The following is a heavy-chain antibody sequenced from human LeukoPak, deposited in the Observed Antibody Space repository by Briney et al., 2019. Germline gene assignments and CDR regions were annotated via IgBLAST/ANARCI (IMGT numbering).Heavy chain of an antibody. V-gene: IGHV3-66*01. D-gene: IGHD3-22*01. CDR2: FYSGGST. Sequence: GGSLRLSCAASGFTVSSNYMSWVRQAPGKGLEWVSVFYSGGSTYYADSVKGRFTVSRDNSKNTLYLQMNSLRAEDTVVYYCARETYYYDSRGYPIDYWGQGTLVTVSS. CDR1: GFTVSSNY. CDR3: ARETYYYDSRGYPIDY. J-gene: IGHJ4*02.